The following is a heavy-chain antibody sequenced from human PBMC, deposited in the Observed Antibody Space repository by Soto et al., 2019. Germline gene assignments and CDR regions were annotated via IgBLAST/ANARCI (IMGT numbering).Heavy chain of an antibody. Sequence: ETLSLTCAVSGASISSYYWSWIRQPAGKGLEWIGRIYTSGSTNYNPSLKSRVTMSVDTSKNQFYLKLSSVTAADTAVYYCARESYSSGWYDFDYWGQGTLVTVSS. CDR3: ARESYSSGWYDFDY. J-gene: IGHJ4*02. V-gene: IGHV4-4*07. CDR2: IYTSGST. D-gene: IGHD6-19*01. CDR1: GASISSYY.